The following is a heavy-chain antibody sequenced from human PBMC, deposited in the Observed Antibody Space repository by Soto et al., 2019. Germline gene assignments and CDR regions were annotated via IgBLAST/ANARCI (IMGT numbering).Heavy chain of an antibody. CDR3: ARGPGGSEGPVDY. V-gene: IGHV1-3*01. J-gene: IGHJ4*02. CDR2: INAGNGNT. CDR1: GYTFTSYA. D-gene: IGHD5-12*01. Sequence: QVQLVQSGAEVKKPGASVKVSCKASGYTFTSYAMHWVRQAPGQRLEWMGWINAGNGNTKYSQKFQGRVTITRDTSASTAYMEVSSLGSEDTAVYYCARGPGGSEGPVDYWGQGTLVTVSS.